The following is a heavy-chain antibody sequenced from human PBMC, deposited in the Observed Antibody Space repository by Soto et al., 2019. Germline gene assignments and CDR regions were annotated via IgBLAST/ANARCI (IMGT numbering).Heavy chain of an antibody. J-gene: IGHJ6*02. CDR3: ARGSWFGDLRNFDYALDV. D-gene: IGHD3-10*01. Sequence: QVQLVQSGAEVKKPGASVKVSCKASGYTFSSNDINWVRQAPGQGLEWMGWMNPNRGNTDYAQKFRGRVTMTTNTSISTAYMELSSLRSKDTAVYYCARGSWFGDLRNFDYALDVWGQGTTVTVSS. CDR1: GYTFSSND. CDR2: MNPNRGNT. V-gene: IGHV1-8*01.